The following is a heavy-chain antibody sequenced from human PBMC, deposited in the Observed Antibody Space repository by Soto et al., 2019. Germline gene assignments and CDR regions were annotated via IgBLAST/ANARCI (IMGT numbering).Heavy chain of an antibody. V-gene: IGHV3-30*18. CDR1: GFTFSSYG. Sequence: GGSLRLSCAASGFTFSSYGMHWVRQAPGKGLEWVAVISYDGSNKYYADSVKGRFTISRDNSKSTLYLQMNSLRAEDTAVYYCAKDQIPGIAAAGTFDYWGQGTLVTVSS. CDR3: AKDQIPGIAAAGTFDY. CDR2: ISYDGSNK. D-gene: IGHD6-13*01. J-gene: IGHJ4*02.